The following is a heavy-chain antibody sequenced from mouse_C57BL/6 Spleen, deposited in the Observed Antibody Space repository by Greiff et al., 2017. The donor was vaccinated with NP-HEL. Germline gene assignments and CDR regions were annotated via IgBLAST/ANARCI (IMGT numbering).Heavy chain of an antibody. D-gene: IGHD1-1*01. CDR3: AREEGYYYGSRFYYAMDY. CDR2: IHPNSGST. Sequence: QVQLQQPGAELVKPGASVKLSCKASGYTFTSYWMHWVKQRPGQGLEWIGMIHPNSGSTNYNEKFKSKATLTVDKSSSTAYMQLSSLTSEDSAVYYCAREEGYYYGSRFYYAMDYWGQGTSVTVSS. V-gene: IGHV1-64*01. CDR1: GYTFTSYW. J-gene: IGHJ4*01.